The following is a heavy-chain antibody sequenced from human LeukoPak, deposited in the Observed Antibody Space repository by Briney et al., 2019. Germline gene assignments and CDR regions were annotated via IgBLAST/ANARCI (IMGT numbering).Heavy chain of an antibody. Sequence: ASVKVSCKTPGYTFTSYYKHWVRQAPGQGLEWMGWINPNSGGTNYAQKFQGRVTMTRDTSISTAYMELSRLRSDDTAVYYCARSPRYYDSSGYYGYWGQGTLVTVSS. CDR2: INPNSGGT. V-gene: IGHV1-2*02. J-gene: IGHJ4*02. CDR3: ARSPRYYDSSGYYGY. D-gene: IGHD3-22*01. CDR1: GYTFTSYY.